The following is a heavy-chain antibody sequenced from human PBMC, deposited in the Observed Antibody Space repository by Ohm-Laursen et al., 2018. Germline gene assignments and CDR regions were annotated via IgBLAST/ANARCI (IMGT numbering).Heavy chain of an antibody. V-gene: IGHV4-59*12. CDR1: GGSISSYY. D-gene: IGHD3-22*01. Sequence: TLSLTCTVSGGSISSYYWSWIRQPPGKGLEWIGYIYYSGSTNYNPSLKSRVTISVDTSKNQFSLKLSSVTAADTAVYYCARLASSSTDYYDSSGSSRDYWGQGTLVTVSS. CDR3: ARLASSSTDYYDSSGSSRDY. CDR2: IYYSGST. J-gene: IGHJ4*02.